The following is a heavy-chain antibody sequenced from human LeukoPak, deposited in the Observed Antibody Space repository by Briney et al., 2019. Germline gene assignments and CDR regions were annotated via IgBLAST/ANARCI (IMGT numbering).Heavy chain of an antibody. CDR2: ISHDGSNI. Sequence: PGGSLRLSCAASGFTFSAYGMHWVRQAPGKGLEWVAVISHDGSNIYYVDSVKGRFTISRDNSKNTLYLQMNSLRAEDTAVYYCASPRVATIKYYYYYYMDVWGKGTTVTVSS. V-gene: IGHV3-30*03. D-gene: IGHD5-12*01. CDR3: ASPRVATIKYYYYYYMDV. J-gene: IGHJ6*03. CDR1: GFTFSAYG.